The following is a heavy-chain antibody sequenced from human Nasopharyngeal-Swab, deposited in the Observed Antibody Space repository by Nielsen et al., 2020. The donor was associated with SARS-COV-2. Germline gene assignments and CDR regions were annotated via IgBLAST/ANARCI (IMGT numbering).Heavy chain of an antibody. J-gene: IGHJ6*02. Sequence: ASVKVSCKASGYTFTSYGISWVRPAPGQGLEWMGWINAGNGNTKYSQKFQGRVTITRDTSASTAYMELSSLRSEDTAVYYCARGAYSSGWYGSYNYYYGMDVWGQGTTVTVSS. CDR2: INAGNGNT. CDR1: GYTFTSYG. CDR3: ARGAYSSGWYGSYNYYYGMDV. D-gene: IGHD6-19*01. V-gene: IGHV1-3*01.